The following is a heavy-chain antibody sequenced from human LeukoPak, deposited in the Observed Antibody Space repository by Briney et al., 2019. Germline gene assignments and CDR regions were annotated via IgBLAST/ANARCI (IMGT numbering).Heavy chain of an antibody. CDR2: ISSSSSYI. Sequence: GGSLRLSCAASGFTFSSYSMNWVRQAPGKGLEWVSSISSSSSYIYYADSVKGRFTISRDNAKNSLYLQMNSLRAEDTAVYYCARDWIVDGKDYWGQGTLVTVSS. CDR3: ARDWIVDGKDY. CDR1: GFTFSSYS. J-gene: IGHJ4*02. D-gene: IGHD3-22*01. V-gene: IGHV3-21*01.